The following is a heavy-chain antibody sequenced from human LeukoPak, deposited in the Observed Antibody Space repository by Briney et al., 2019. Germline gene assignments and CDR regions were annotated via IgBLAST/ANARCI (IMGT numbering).Heavy chain of an antibody. CDR2: IIPIFGTA. CDR3: APGGSGNRWFDP. J-gene: IGHJ5*02. D-gene: IGHD4-23*01. Sequence: SVKVSCKASGGTFSSYAISWVRPAPGQGLEWMGGIIPIFGTANYAQKFQGRVTITADESTSTAYMELSSLRSEDTAVYYCAPGGSGNRWFDPWGQGTLVTVSS. V-gene: IGHV1-69*13. CDR1: GGTFSSYA.